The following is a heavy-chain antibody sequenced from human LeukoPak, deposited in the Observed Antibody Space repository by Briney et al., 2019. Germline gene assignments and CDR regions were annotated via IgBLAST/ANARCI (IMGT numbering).Heavy chain of an antibody. D-gene: IGHD4-11*01. Sequence: SETLSLTCTVSGGSISSGGYYWSWIRQHPGTGLEWIGYIYYSGSTYYNPSLKSRVTISVDTSKNQFSLKLSSVTAADTAVYYCARGVTTVTTSQRVSYWFDPWGQGTLVTVSS. V-gene: IGHV4-31*03. CDR2: IYYSGST. CDR1: GGSISSGGYY. CDR3: ARGVTTVTTSQRVSYWFDP. J-gene: IGHJ5*02.